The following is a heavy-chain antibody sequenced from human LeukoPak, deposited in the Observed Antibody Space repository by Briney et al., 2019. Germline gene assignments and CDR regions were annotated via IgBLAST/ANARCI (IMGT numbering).Heavy chain of an antibody. CDR1: GFTFSSYS. D-gene: IGHD2-21*02. CDR3: ARPTYCGGDCLSVYYFDY. J-gene: IGHJ4*02. Sequence: GGSLRLSCAASGFTFSSYSMNWVRQAPGKGLEWVSSISSSSSYIYYADSVKGRFTISRDNAKNSLYLQMNSLRAEDTAVYYCARPTYCGGDCLSVYYFDYWGQGTLVTVSS. V-gene: IGHV3-21*01. CDR2: ISSSSSYI.